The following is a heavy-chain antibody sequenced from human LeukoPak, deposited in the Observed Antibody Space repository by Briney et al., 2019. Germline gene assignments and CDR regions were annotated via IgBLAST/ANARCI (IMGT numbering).Heavy chain of an antibody. CDR3: AKDNGYGEQLVNYFDY. J-gene: IGHJ4*02. Sequence: GGSLRLSCAASGFTFDDYAMHWVRQAPGKGLEWVSGISWNSSSIGYADSVKGRFTISRDNAKNSLYLQMNSLRAEDTALYYCAKDNGYGEQLVNYFDYWGQGTLVTVSS. CDR1: GFTFDDYA. V-gene: IGHV3-9*01. D-gene: IGHD6-13*01. CDR2: ISWNSSSI.